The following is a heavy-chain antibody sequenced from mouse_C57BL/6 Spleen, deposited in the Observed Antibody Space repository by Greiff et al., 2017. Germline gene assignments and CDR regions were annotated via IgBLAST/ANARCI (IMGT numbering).Heavy chain of an antibody. D-gene: IGHD2-5*01. Sequence: DVKLVESGPGLVKPSQSLSLTCSVTGYSITSGYYWNWIRQFPGNKLEWMGYISYDGSNNYNPSLKNRISITRDTSKNQFFLKLNSVTTEDTATYYCAKGGYSNYWFAYWGQGTLVTVSA. V-gene: IGHV3-6*01. CDR1: GYSITSGYY. CDR3: AKGGYSNYWFAY. J-gene: IGHJ3*01. CDR2: ISYDGSN.